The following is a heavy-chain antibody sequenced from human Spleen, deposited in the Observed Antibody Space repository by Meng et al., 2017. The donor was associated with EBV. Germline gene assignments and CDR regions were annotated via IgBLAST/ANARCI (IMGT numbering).Heavy chain of an antibody. CDR1: GYTFTSYG. D-gene: IGHD3-22*01. J-gene: IGHJ4*02. Sequence: QVRLGQSGAEVKKPGASVKVSWKASGYTFTSYGMHWVRQAPGQRLEWMGWIDVGNGNTKYSQKFQDRVIITRDTSASTAYMELSSLKSEDMAVYYCARYYDRGGYYYYFDYWGQGTLVTVSS. CDR3: ARYYDRGGYYYYFDY. CDR2: IDVGNGNT. V-gene: IGHV1-3*01.